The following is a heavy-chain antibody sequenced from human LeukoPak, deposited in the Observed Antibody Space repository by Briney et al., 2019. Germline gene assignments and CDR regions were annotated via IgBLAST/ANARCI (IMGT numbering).Heavy chain of an antibody. CDR3: ARDHFGNGWNTNYMDV. D-gene: IGHD6-19*01. CDR2: IYHSGST. CDR1: GGSISSSNW. J-gene: IGHJ6*03. Sequence: PSETLSLTCTVSGGSISSSNWWSWVRQPPGKGLEWIGEIYHSGSTNYNPSLKSRVTISVDKSKNQFSLKLSSVTAADTAVYYCARDHFGNGWNTNYMDVWGKGTTVTVSS. V-gene: IGHV4-4*02.